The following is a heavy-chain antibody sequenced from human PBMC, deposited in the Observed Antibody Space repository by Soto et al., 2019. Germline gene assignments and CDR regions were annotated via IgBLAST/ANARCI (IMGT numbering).Heavy chain of an antibody. J-gene: IGHJ4*02. CDR2: ISSASSET. CDR3: ATFAY. CDR1: GFPFSRAS. V-gene: IGHV3-21*01. Sequence: GGSLRLSCEASGFPFSRASMNLVRQVPGKGLEWVASISSASSETWYADSVKGRFIISRDSAQYSLILQMNTLRPEDSAIYDRATFAYWGPGTKITVSS.